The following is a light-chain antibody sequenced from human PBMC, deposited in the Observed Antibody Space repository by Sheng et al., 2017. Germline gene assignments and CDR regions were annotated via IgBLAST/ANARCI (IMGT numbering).Light chain of an antibody. CDR3: QQYTSFSSS. CDR1: QRIDSW. V-gene: IGKV1-5*03. CDR2: KTS. J-gene: IGKJ2*01. Sequence: DIQLTQSPSTLSASVGDRVTITCRASQRIDSWLAWYQQKPGKAPNLIIYKTSTLQSGVPSRFSGSGSGTEFTLTISSLQPDDFATYYCQQYTSFSSSFGQGTKLEIK.